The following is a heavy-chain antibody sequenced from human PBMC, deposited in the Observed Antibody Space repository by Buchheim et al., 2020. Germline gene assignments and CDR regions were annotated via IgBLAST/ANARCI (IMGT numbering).Heavy chain of an antibody. CDR2: IYYTGST. D-gene: IGHD2/OR15-2a*01. J-gene: IGHJ5*02. Sequence: QVHLQESGPGLLRSSQTLSLNCSVSGVSINGGGFYWSWIRHLPGKGLEWIGYIYYTGSTHYSPSLKDRVTISLDTSNNIFSLKLTSVTGADTALYYCSRAPSWTVVTTNYFIPWGQGT. CDR3: SRAPSWTVVTTNYFIP. V-gene: IGHV4-31*03. CDR1: GVSINGGGFY.